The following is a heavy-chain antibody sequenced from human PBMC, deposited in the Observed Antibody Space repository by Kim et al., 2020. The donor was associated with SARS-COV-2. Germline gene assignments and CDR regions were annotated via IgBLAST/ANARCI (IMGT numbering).Heavy chain of an antibody. J-gene: IGHJ6*01. D-gene: IGHD3-10*01. V-gene: IGHV3-30-3*02. CDR1: GFTFSSYA. CDR2: ISYDGSNK. CDR3: AKLPGGVLLWFGEVDYG. Sequence: GGSLRLSCAASGFTFSSYAMHWVRQAPGKGLEWVAVISYDGSNKYYADSVKGRFTISRDNSKNTLYLQMNSLRAEDTAVYYCAKLPGGVLLWFGEVDYG.